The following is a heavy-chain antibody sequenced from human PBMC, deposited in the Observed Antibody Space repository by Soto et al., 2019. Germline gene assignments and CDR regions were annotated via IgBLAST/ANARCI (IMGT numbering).Heavy chain of an antibody. V-gene: IGHV4-39*01. CDR1: GGSISSSSYY. CDR3: ARPSSSGWNNDY. CDR2: IYYSGST. Sequence: APETLSLTCTVSGGSISSSSYYWGWIRQPPGKGLEWIGSIYYSGSTYYNPSLKSRVTISVDTSKNQFSLKLSSVTAADTAVYYCARPSSSGWNNDYWGQGTLVTVSS. D-gene: IGHD6-19*01. J-gene: IGHJ4*02.